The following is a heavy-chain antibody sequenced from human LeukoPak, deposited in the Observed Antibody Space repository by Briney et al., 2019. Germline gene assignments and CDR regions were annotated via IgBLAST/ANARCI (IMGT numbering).Heavy chain of an antibody. CDR1: GFAFSTYA. D-gene: IGHD3-22*01. Sequence: PGGSLRLSCAASGFAFSTYAMSWVRQAPGKGLEWVSSISDTSDTSYADSVKGRFTISSDSSKNTLYLQMNSLRAEDTAVYYCAKDWGGYNDRSGYAGVKFDYWGQGTLVTVSS. CDR2: ISDTSDT. CDR3: AKDWGGYNDRSGYAGVKFDY. V-gene: IGHV3-23*01. J-gene: IGHJ4*02.